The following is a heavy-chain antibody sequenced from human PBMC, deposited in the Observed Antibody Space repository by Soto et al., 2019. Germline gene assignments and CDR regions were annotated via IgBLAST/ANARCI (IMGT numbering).Heavy chain of an antibody. CDR1: GGTFSSYA. J-gene: IGHJ6*02. Sequence: SVKVSCKASGGTFSSYAISWVRQAPGQGLEWMGGIIPIFGTANYAQKFQGRVTITADESTSTAYMELSSLRSEDTAVYYCARSLTWFGDPGMDVWGQGTTVTAP. CDR3: ARSLTWFGDPGMDV. D-gene: IGHD3-10*01. V-gene: IGHV1-69*13. CDR2: IIPIFGTA.